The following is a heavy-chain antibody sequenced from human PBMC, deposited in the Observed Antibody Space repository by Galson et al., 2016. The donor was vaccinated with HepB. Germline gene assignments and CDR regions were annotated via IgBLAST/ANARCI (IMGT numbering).Heavy chain of an antibody. J-gene: IGHJ5*02. Sequence: SVKVSCKASGYTFTSYDINWVRQATGQGLEWMGWMNPNSGNTGYVQKFQGRVTMTRNTSTSTAYMELNSLETEDTAVYYCTRPGGPKGQNWFDPWGQGTLVTVSS. CDR1: GYTFTSYD. D-gene: IGHD3-16*01. CDR2: MNPNSGNT. CDR3: TRPGGPKGQNWFDP. V-gene: IGHV1-8*01.